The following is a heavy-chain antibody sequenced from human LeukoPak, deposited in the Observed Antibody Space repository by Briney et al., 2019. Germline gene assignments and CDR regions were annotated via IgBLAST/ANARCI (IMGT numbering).Heavy chain of an antibody. CDR3: AKGDSSGYSYYMDV. CDR2: ISSSSSYI. Sequence: GGSLRLSCAASGFTFSSYSMNWVRQAPGKGLEWVSSISSSSSYIYYADSVKGRFTISRDNAKNSLYLQMNSLRAEDTALYYCAKGDSSGYSYYMDVWGKGTTVTVSS. D-gene: IGHD3-22*01. J-gene: IGHJ6*03. V-gene: IGHV3-21*04. CDR1: GFTFSSYS.